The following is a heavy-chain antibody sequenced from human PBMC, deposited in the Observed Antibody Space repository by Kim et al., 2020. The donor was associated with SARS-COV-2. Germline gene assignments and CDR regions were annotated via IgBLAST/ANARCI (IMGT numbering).Heavy chain of an antibody. CDR3: ARRSYYYDSSGYYPYWYFDL. J-gene: IGHJ2*01. CDR2: ISYDGSNK. Sequence: GGSLRLSCAASGFTFSSYGMHWVRQAPGKGLEWVAVISYDGSNKYYADSVKGRFTISRDNSKNTLYLQMNSLRAEDTAVYYCARRSYYYDSSGYYPYWYFDLWGRGTLVTVSS. V-gene: IGHV3-30*03. D-gene: IGHD3-22*01. CDR1: GFTFSSYG.